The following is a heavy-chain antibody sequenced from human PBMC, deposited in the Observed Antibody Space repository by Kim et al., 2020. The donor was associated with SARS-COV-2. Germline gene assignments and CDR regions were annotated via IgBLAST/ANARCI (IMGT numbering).Heavy chain of an antibody. D-gene: IGHD4-4*01. Sequence: SETLSLTCAVYGGSFSGYYWSRIRQPPGKGLEWIGEINHSGSTNYNPSLNSRVTISVDTSKNQFSLKLSSLTAADTAVYYCAGTVDSNYYYGMDVWGQGTTVTVSS. CDR2: INHSGST. J-gene: IGHJ6*02. CDR1: GGSFSGYY. V-gene: IGHV4-34*01. CDR3: AGTVDSNYYYGMDV.